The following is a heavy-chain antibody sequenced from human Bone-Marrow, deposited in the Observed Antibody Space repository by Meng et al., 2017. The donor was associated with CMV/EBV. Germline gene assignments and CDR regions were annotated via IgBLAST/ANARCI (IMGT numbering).Heavy chain of an antibody. J-gene: IGHJ6*02. V-gene: IGHV3-21*06. CDR2: INPDSDYI. CDR3: ARDQEGTRIPSPIHYGLDV. Sequence: GESLKISCAASGFTFKTFTMSWVRQAPGRGLEWVSSINPDSDYIQSADSLKGRFTISRDNAKNSLYLRMSGLRVEDMAVYYCARDQEGTRIPSPIHYGLDVWGQGTTVTVSS. D-gene: IGHD5-18*01. CDR1: GFTFKTFT.